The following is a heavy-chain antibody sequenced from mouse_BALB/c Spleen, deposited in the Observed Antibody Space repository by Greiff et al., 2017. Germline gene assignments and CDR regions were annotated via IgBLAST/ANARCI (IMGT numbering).Heavy chain of an antibody. V-gene: IGHV5-6*01. J-gene: IGHJ2*01. Sequence: EVQLVESGGDLVKPGGSLKLSCAASGFTFSSYGMSWVRQTPDKRLEWVATISSGGSYTYYPDSVKGRFTISRDNAKNTLYLQMSSMKSEDTAMYYCARREVLHFDYWGQGTTLTVSS. CDR2: ISSGGSYT. CDR3: ARREVLHFDY. CDR1: GFTFSSYG. D-gene: IGHD1-1*01.